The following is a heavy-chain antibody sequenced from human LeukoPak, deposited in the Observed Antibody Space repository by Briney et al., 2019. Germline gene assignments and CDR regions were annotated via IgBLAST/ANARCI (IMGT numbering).Heavy chain of an antibody. CDR3: ARVGCSGGSCYYYYYGMDV. CDR1: GGSISSYY. CDR2: IYYSGST. Sequence: SETLSLTCTVSGGSISSYYWSWIRQPPGKGLEWIGYIYYSGSTNYNPSLKSRVTISVDTSKNQFSLKLSSVTAADTAVYYYARVGCSGGSCYYYYYGMDVWGQGTTVTVSS. D-gene: IGHD2-15*01. J-gene: IGHJ6*02. V-gene: IGHV4-59*01.